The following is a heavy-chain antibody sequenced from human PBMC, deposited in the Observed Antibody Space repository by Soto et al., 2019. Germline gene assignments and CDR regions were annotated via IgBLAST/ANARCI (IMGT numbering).Heavy chain of an antibody. CDR1: GGSISSSSYY. CDR2: IYYSGST. Sequence: QLQLQESGPGLVKPSETLSLTCTVSGGSISSSSYYWGWIRQPPGKGLEWIGSIYYSGSTYYNPSLKSRVTISVDTSKNQFSLKLSSVTAADTAVYYCARRLSGSYYELLDYWGQGTLVTVSS. V-gene: IGHV4-39*01. J-gene: IGHJ4*02. CDR3: ARRLSGSYYELLDY. D-gene: IGHD1-26*01.